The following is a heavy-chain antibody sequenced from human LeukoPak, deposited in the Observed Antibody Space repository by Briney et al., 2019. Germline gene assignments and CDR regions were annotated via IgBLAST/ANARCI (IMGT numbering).Heavy chain of an antibody. J-gene: IGHJ5*02. D-gene: IGHD3-22*01. Sequence: NASGPTLVNPTQTLTLTCSLSGFSVSTSGVGVGWIRQPPGKALEWLAIIYWDDDKRYSPSLRSRLTITNDTSKNQVVLRMTNMDPVNTGTYYCAQRRRHDISVYYQDWFDPWGQGTLVIVSS. V-gene: IGHV2-5*02. CDR1: GFSVSTSGVG. CDR3: AQRRRHDISVYYQDWFDP. CDR2: IYWDDDK.